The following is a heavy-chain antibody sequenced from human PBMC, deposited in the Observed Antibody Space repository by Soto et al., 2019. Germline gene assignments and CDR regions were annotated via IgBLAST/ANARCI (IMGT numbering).Heavy chain of an antibody. CDR3: ARGTLPYSSGYYMNWFDP. V-gene: IGHV1-69*13. CDR2: IIPIFGTA. J-gene: IGHJ5*02. D-gene: IGHD3-22*01. Sequence: ASVKVSCKASGGTFSSYAISWVRQAPGQGLEWMGGIIPIFGTANYAQKFQGRVTITADESTSTAYMGLSSLRSEDTAVYYCARGTLPYSSGYYMNWFDPWGQGTLVTVSS. CDR1: GGTFSSYA.